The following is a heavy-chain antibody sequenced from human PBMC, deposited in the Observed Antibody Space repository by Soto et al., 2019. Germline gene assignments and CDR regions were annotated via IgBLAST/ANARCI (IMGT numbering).Heavy chain of an antibody. V-gene: IGHV3-53*01. D-gene: IGHD3-16*01. CDR1: GLTVSHNY. Sequence: GGSLRLSCVASGLTVSHNYMAWVRQAPEMGLEWVSILYTEGTTYYADSVKGRFTISRDSSKNTLFLQMDSLRAEDTAVYYCVRPRPSGENYGMGVWGQGTKVTVS. J-gene: IGHJ6*02. CDR3: VRPRPSGENYGMGV. CDR2: LYTEGTT.